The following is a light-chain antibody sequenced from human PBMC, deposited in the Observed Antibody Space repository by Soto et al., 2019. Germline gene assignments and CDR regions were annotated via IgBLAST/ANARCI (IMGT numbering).Light chain of an antibody. Sequence: EIVMTQSPATLSVSPGERATLSCRASQSVSSNLAWYQQKPGQTPKLLIYVASTRATGIPARFSGSGSGTELPPTISSLQSEDFAVYSCQKYNVWPLTFGGGTKVEFK. V-gene: IGKV3-15*01. CDR1: QSVSSN. J-gene: IGKJ4*01. CDR2: VAS. CDR3: QKYNVWPLT.